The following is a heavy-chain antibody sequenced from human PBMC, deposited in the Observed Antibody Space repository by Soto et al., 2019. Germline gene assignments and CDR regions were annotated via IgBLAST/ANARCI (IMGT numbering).Heavy chain of an antibody. J-gene: IGHJ6*03. D-gene: IGHD2-15*01. V-gene: IGHV1-18*01. CDR2: ISAYNGNT. Sequence: ASVKVSCKASGYTFTSYGISWVRQAPGQGLEWMGWISAYNGNTNYAQKLQGRVTMTTDTSTSTAYMELRSLRSDDTAVYYCAREGRYCSGGSCYSDVYDYYMDVWGKGTTVTVSS. CDR3: AREGRYCSGGSCYSDVYDYYMDV. CDR1: GYTFTSYG.